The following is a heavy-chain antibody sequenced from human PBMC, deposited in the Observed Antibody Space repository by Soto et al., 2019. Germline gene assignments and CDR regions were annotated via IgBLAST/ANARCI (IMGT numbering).Heavy chain of an antibody. Sequence: PSQTLSLPCAISGDSVSSHSAAWNWIRQSPSRGLEWLGRTFYRSKWYNDYAVSVKSRITINPDTSKNQFSLQLHSVTPDDTAVSYSARRGRGAGDAFDLWGQGTMVTVSS. CDR1: GDSVSSHSAA. CDR3: ARRGRGAGDAFDL. CDR2: TFYRSKWYN. V-gene: IGHV6-1*01. D-gene: IGHD3-16*01. J-gene: IGHJ3*01.